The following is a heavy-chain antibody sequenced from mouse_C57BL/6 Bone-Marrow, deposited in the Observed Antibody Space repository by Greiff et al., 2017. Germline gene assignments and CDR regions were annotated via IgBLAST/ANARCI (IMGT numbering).Heavy chain of an antibody. V-gene: IGHV2-2*01. J-gene: IGHJ4*01. CDR3: ARKRDYPYYYAMDY. CDR2: IWSGGST. D-gene: IGHD2-4*01. CDR1: GFSLTSYG. Sequence: VKVVESGPGLVQPSQSLSITCTVSGFSLTSYGVHWVRQSPGKGLEWLGVIWSGGSTDYNAAFISRLSISKDNSKSQVFFKMNSLQADDTAIYSCARKRDYPYYYAMDYWGQGTSVTVSS.